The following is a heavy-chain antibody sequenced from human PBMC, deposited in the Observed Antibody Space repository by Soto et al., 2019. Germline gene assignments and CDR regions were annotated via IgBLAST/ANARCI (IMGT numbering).Heavy chain of an antibody. Sequence: EVQLLESGGGLVQPGGSLRLSCAASGFTFSSYAMSWVRQAPGKGLEWVSAISGSGGSTYYADSVKGRFTIARDNAKNTLYLQLNSLRAEDTAVSYCAKRGYGDYFYWGQGTLVTVSS. CDR2: ISGSGGST. D-gene: IGHD4-17*01. J-gene: IGHJ4*02. CDR1: GFTFSSYA. V-gene: IGHV3-23*01. CDR3: AKRGYGDYFY.